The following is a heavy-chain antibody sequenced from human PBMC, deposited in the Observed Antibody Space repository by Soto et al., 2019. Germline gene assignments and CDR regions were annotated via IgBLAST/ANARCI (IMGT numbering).Heavy chain of an antibody. D-gene: IGHD3-9*01. Sequence: GVPAKLTSKSSGYTYTSYAMHCVRQATRQRLEWMGWINAGNGKTKFSQKFQGRLTITKDTSASTAYMELSSLRSEDTAAYYCARGVRVFDYLSPQGYWGQGTLVTVSS. CDR3: ARGVRVFDYLSPQGY. CDR2: INAGNGKT. V-gene: IGHV1-3*01. J-gene: IGHJ4*02. CDR1: GYTYTSYA.